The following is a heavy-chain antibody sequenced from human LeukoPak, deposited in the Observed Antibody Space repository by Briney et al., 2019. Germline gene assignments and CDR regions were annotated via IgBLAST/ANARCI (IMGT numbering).Heavy chain of an antibody. CDR2: INSDESST. CDR1: GFTFSTYW. Sequence: GGSLRLSCAASGFTFSTYWMHWVRQAPGKGLVWVSRINSDESSTTYADSVKGRFTISRDNTKNTLYLQMNSLRAEDTAVYYCAKSRRAYCSGGSCFGLWDYWGQGTLVTVSS. V-gene: IGHV3-74*01. J-gene: IGHJ4*02. D-gene: IGHD2-15*01. CDR3: AKSRRAYCSGGSCFGLWDY.